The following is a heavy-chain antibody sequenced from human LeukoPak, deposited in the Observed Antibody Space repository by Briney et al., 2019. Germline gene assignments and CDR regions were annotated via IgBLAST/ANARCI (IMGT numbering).Heavy chain of an antibody. Sequence: PSETLSLTCAVYGGSFSGYYWSWIRQPPVKGLEWIGEINHSGSTNYNPSLKSRVTISVDTSKNQFSLKLSSVTAADTAVYYCARAWLGMDVWGQGTTVTVSS. J-gene: IGHJ6*02. D-gene: IGHD5-12*01. CDR1: GGSFSGYY. V-gene: IGHV4-34*01. CDR2: INHSGST. CDR3: ARAWLGMDV.